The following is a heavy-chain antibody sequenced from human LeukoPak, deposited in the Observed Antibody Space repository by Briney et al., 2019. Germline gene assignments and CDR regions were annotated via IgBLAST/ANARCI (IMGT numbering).Heavy chain of an antibody. V-gene: IGHV4-34*01. J-gene: IGHJ3*02. CDR1: GGSFSGYY. Sequence: SETLSLTCAVYGGSFSGYYWSWIRQPPGKGLEWIGEINHSGSTNYNPSLKSRVTISVDTSKNQFSLKLSSVAAADTAVYYCAGGPPRYCSSTSCYFRGAFDIWGQGTMVTVSS. D-gene: IGHD2-2*01. CDR3: AGGPPRYCSSTSCYFRGAFDI. CDR2: INHSGST.